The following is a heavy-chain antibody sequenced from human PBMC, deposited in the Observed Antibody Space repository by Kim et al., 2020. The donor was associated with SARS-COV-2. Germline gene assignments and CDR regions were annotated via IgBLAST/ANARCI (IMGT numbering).Heavy chain of an antibody. V-gene: IGHV4-34*01. CDR1: GGSFSGYY. Sequence: SETLSLTCAVYGGSFSGYYWSWIRQPPGKGLEWIGEINHSGSTNYNPSLKSRVTISVDTSKNQFSLKLSSVTAADTAVYYCATRTVYGDYGYWGQGTLVTVSS. D-gene: IGHD4-17*01. J-gene: IGHJ4*02. CDR3: ATRTVYGDYGY. CDR2: INHSGST.